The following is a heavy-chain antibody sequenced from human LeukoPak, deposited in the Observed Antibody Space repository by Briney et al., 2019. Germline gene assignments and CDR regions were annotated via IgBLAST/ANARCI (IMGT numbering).Heavy chain of an antibody. CDR1: GYIFTSYG. D-gene: IGHD4-17*01. V-gene: IGHV1-18*01. Sequence: ASVKVSCKASGYIFTSYGISWVRQAPGQGLEWMGWISAYNGNTNYAQKLQGRVTMTTDTSTSTACMDLRSLRSDDTAVYYCAGFDYGDFVFDPWGQGTLVTVSS. J-gene: IGHJ5*02. CDR3: AGFDYGDFVFDP. CDR2: ISAYNGNT.